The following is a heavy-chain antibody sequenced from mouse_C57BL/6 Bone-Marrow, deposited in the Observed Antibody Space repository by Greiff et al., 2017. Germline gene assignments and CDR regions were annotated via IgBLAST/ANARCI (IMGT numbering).Heavy chain of an antibody. Sequence: EVQLQQSVAELVRPGASVKLSCTASGFNIKNTYMHWVKQRPEQGLEWIGRIDPANGNTKYAPKFQGKATITADTSSNTAYLQLSSLTSEDTAIYYCARSSTMITTSRLYFDYWGQGTTLTVSS. D-gene: IGHD2-4*01. CDR1: GFNIKNTY. CDR2: IDPANGNT. V-gene: IGHV14-3*01. CDR3: ARSSTMITTSRLYFDY. J-gene: IGHJ2*01.